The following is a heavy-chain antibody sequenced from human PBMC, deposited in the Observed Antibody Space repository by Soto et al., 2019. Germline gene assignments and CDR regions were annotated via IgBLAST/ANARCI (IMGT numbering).Heavy chain of an antibody. Sequence: PSETLSLTCTVSGGTTSSGGYYCSWIRQNPGKGLEWIGYIYYSGSPYYSLSLKSRVTISVDTSKHQLSLKLRSVPAADTAVSYCAGTEAILSPPLTNDYYYGMDVWGQGTTVTVSS. CDR3: AGTEAILSPPLTNDYYYGMDV. J-gene: IGHJ6*02. CDR2: IYYSGSP. V-gene: IGHV4-31*03. CDR1: GGTTSSGGYY.